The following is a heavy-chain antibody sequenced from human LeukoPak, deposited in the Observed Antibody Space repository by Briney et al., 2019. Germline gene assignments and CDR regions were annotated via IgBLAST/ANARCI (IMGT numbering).Heavy chain of an antibody. V-gene: IGHV3-53*01. Sequence: TGGSLRLSCAASGFIVSSNYMSWVRQAPGKGLEWVSVIYSGGATYYADSVKGRFTISRDNSKNMLYLQMNSLRAEDTAVYYCVRGPIVGPTKGFDPWGQGTLVTVSS. CDR3: VRGPIVGPTKGFDP. D-gene: IGHD1-26*01. J-gene: IGHJ5*02. CDR1: GFIVSSNY. CDR2: IYSGGAT.